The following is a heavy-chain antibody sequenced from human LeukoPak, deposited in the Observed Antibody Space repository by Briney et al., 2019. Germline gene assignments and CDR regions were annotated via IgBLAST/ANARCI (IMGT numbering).Heavy chain of an antibody. D-gene: IGHD6-13*01. J-gene: IGHJ5*02. CDR2: MNPNNGRT. Sequence: ASVKVSCKASGYTFISNDINWVRQATGQGLEWMGWMNPNNGRTGYAQKFQGRVTMTRDTSISTAYMELSSLRSEDTAMYYCARGLGAGASHWSDPWGQGTLVTVSS. CDR3: ARGLGAGASHWSDP. V-gene: IGHV1-8*01. CDR1: GYTFISND.